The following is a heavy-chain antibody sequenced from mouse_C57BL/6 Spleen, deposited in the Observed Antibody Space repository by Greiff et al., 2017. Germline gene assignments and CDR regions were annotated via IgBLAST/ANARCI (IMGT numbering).Heavy chain of an antibody. CDR1: GFTFSIYA. CDR2: ISDGGSYT. Sequence: EVNVVESGGGLVKPGGSLKLSCAASGFTFSIYAMSWVRQTPEKRLEWVATISDGGSYTYYPDNVKGRFTISRDNAKNDLYLQMSHLKSEDTALYYCARDVTWYFDVWGTGTTVTVSS. J-gene: IGHJ1*03. CDR3: ARDVTWYFDV. V-gene: IGHV5-4*01.